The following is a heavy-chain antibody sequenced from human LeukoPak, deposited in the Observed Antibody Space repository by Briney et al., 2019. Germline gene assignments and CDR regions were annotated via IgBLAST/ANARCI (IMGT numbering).Heavy chain of an antibody. CDR2: IYYSGST. CDR3: ARHKDYYYSYMDV. Sequence: SETLSLTCTVSGDSISTSSYYWGWLRQPPGKGLEWIGTIYYSGSTYYNPSLTSRVTISVDTSKNQFSLKLSSVTAADTAVYYCARHKDYYYSYMDVWGKGTTVTISS. J-gene: IGHJ6*03. V-gene: IGHV4-39*01. CDR1: GDSISTSSYY.